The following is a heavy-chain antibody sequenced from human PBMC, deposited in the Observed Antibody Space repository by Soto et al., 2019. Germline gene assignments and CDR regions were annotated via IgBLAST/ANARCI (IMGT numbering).Heavy chain of an antibody. CDR3: ARLSFSYYSYGMDV. CDR1: GFTFSDYY. J-gene: IGHJ6*02. V-gene: IGHV3-23*01. Sequence: GGSLRLSCAASGFTFSDYYMSWIRQAPGKGLEWVSAISGSGGSTYYADSVKGRFTISRDNSKNTLYLQMNSLRAEDTAVYYCARLSFSYYSYGMDVWGQGTTVTVSS. CDR2: ISGSGGST. D-gene: IGHD3-16*01.